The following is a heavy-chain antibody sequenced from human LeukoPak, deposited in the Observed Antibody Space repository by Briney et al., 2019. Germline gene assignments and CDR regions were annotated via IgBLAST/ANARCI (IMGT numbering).Heavy chain of an antibody. J-gene: IGHJ3*02. CDR3: ARENIVVVTAIRDAFDI. CDR2: ISSGSSTI. D-gene: IGHD2-21*02. CDR1: GFTFSSYS. Sequence: GGSLRLSCAASGFTFSSYSMNWVRQAPGKGLEWVSYISSGSSTIYYADSVKGQFTISRDNAKNSLCLQMNSLRDEDTAVYYCARENIVVVTAIRDAFDIWGQGTMVTVSS. V-gene: IGHV3-48*02.